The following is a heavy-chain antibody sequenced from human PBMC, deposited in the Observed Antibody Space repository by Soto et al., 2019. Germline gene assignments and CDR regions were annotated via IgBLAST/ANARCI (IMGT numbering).Heavy chain of an antibody. J-gene: IGHJ3*02. D-gene: IGHD3-10*01. CDR1: GFTFSSYS. V-gene: IGHV3-21*06. Sequence: EVQLVESGGGLVKPGGSLRLSCAASGFTFSSYSMNWLRQAPGEGLECVSSISSSSRSIYYADSVKGRLTISRDNGKNSLYLQMSSLRAEDTSVYYCASDSGDGVGAFDIRGQGTMVTVS. CDR2: ISSSSRSI. CDR3: ASDSGDGVGAFDI.